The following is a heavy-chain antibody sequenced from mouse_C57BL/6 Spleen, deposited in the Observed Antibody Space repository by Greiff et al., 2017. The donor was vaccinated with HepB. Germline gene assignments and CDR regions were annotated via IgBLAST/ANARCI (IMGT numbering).Heavy chain of an antibody. D-gene: IGHD2-4*01. J-gene: IGHJ2*01. V-gene: IGHV1-81*01. Sequence: QVQLKESGAELARPGASVKLSCKASGYTFTSYGISWVKQRTGQGLEWIGEIYPRSGNTYYNEKFKGKATLTADKSSSTAYMELRSLTSEDSAVYFCARRGVYDYDSYYFDYWGQGTTLTVSS. CDR2: IYPRSGNT. CDR3: ARRGVYDYDSYYFDY. CDR1: GYTFTSYG.